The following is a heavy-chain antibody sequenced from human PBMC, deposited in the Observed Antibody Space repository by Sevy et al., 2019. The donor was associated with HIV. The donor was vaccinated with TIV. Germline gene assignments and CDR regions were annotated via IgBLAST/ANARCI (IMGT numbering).Heavy chain of an antibody. V-gene: IGHV3-23*01. D-gene: IGHD2-8*01. CDR3: ANYRRCILYCFDH. CDR2: ISATGGST. J-gene: IGHJ4*02. CDR1: GFTFSNFA. Sequence: GGSLRLSCAASGFTFSNFAMSWVRQAPGKGLEWVFAISATGGSTYYADSVKGRFTISRDNSKNTLYLQMNNLRAEDTAVYYCANYRRCILYCFDHWGQGTLVTVSS.